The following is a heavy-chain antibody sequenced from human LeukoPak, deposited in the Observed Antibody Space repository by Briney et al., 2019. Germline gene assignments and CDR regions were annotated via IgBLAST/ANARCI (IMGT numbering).Heavy chain of an antibody. CDR1: GGSISSYY. V-gene: IGHV4-59*01. CDR3: ASTFSYGYFDF. CDR2: IYYSGST. J-gene: IGHJ4*02. D-gene: IGHD3-16*01. Sequence: SETLSLTCTVSGGSISSYYWSWIRQPPGKGLEWIGYIYYSGSTNYNPSLNSRVTISVDTSKRQFSLRLSSVTAADTAVYYCASTFSYGYFDFWGQGSLVTVSS.